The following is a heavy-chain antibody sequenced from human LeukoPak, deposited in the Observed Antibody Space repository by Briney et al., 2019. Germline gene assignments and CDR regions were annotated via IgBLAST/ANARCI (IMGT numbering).Heavy chain of an antibody. V-gene: IGHV4-39*01. CDR1: GGSISSSSYY. J-gene: IGHJ5*02. CDR3: ARHESSYYDFWSGYYTGSWFDP. CDR2: IYYSGST. Sequence: SETLSLTCTVSGGSISSSSYYWGWIRQPPGKGLEWIGSIYYSGSTYYNPSLKSRVTISVDTSKNQFSLKLSSVTAADTAVYYCARHESSYYDFWSGYYTGSWFDPWGQGTLVTASS. D-gene: IGHD3-3*01.